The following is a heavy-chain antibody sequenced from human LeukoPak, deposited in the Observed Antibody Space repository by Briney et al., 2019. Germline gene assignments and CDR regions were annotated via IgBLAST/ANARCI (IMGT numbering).Heavy chain of an antibody. CDR2: SKSKTDGGAT. CDR1: GFTFSNAW. Sequence: GGSLRLSCAASGFTFSNAWVTWVRQAPGKGLEWVGRSKSKTDGGATDYGAPVKGRFSISRDDSKSTLYLQTNSLKTEDTAVYYCATDGYCSGGSCYSYDNWGQGTLVTVSS. D-gene: IGHD2-15*01. J-gene: IGHJ4*02. CDR3: ATDGYCSGGSCYSYDN. V-gene: IGHV3-15*01.